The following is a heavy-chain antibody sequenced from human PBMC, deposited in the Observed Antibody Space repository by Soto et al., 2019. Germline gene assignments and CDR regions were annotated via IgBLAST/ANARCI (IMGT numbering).Heavy chain of an antibody. CDR3: ARDIRYYDFWSGYYHYYGMDV. CDR2: ISSSGSTI. D-gene: IGHD3-3*01. CDR1: GFTFSSYE. V-gene: IGHV3-48*03. J-gene: IGHJ6*02. Sequence: PGGSLRLSCAASGFTFSSYEMNWVRQAPGKGLEWVSYISSSGSTIYYADSVKGRFTISRDNAKNSLYLQMNSLRAEDTAVYYCARDIRYYDFWSGYYHYYGMDVWGQGTTVTVS.